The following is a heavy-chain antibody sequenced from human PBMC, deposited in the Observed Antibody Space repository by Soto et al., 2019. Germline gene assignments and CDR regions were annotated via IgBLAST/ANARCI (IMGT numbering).Heavy chain of an antibody. CDR3: ARADDFSDRFDY. D-gene: IGHD4-17*01. CDR2: IYYSGST. CDR1: VGSISIGDFD. V-gene: IGHV4-30-4*08. Sequence: SGTLSLSCTVSVGSISIGDFDRSWIRQPPGKGLELIGNIYYSGSTSYNPSLRSRAIMSVDTSQNQLSLKLSSLTAADTAVYFCARADDFSDRFDYWGPGALVTVSS. J-gene: IGHJ4*02.